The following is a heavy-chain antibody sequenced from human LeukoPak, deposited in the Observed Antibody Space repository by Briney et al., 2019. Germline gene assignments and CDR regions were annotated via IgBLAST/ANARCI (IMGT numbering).Heavy chain of an antibody. CDR2: INHSEAST. J-gene: IGHJ4*02. V-gene: IGHV4-34*01. CDR1: GASLSGYY. CDR3: ARDQGTIILGYFDY. D-gene: IGHD3-22*01. Sequence: SETLSLTCAVYGASLSGYYWSWIRQPPGKGLEWIGEINHSEASTNYNPSLKSRVTISIDTSKNQFSLKLSSVTAADTAVYYCARDQGTIILGYFDYWGQGTLVTVSS.